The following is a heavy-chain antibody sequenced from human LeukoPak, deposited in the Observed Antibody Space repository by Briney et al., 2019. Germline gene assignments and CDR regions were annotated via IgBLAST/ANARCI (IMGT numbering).Heavy chain of an antibody. CDR3: ARPTYDSSDYEYFQH. CDR2: IIPIFGTT. V-gene: IGHV1-69*06. Sequence: SVKVSCKASGGTFNSYAISWVGQAPGQGLEWMGGIIPIFGTTNYARKFRGRVTLTADKSTRTAYMELSSLRSEDTAVYYCARPTYDSSDYEYFQHWGQGTLVTVSS. D-gene: IGHD3-22*01. CDR1: GGTFNSYA. J-gene: IGHJ1*01.